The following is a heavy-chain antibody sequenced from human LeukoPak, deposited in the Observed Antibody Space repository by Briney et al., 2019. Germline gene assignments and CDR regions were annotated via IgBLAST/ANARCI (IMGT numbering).Heavy chain of an antibody. J-gene: IGHJ6*02. Sequence: GGSLRLSCAASGFTFSSYSMNWGRQAPGKGLEWVSSISISSSYIYYADSVKGRFTISRDNAKNSLYLQMNSLRAEDTAVYYCARDRLAVVPAAIYYYYGMDVWGQGTPVTVSS. CDR2: ISISSSYI. D-gene: IGHD2-2*01. V-gene: IGHV3-21*01. CDR3: ARDRLAVVPAAIYYYYGMDV. CDR1: GFTFSSYS.